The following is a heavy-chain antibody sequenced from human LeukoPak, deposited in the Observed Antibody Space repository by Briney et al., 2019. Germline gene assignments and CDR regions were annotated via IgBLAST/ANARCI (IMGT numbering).Heavy chain of an antibody. D-gene: IGHD2-2*01. Sequence: PGGSLRLSCAASGFTFSSYSMNWVRQAPGKGLEGVSSISYAGSVKGRFTISRDNAKNSVYLQVNSLRAEDTAVYYCANSPKALGYCSSTSCYGWGQGTLVTVSS. J-gene: IGHJ4*02. CDR1: GFTFSSYS. CDR3: ANSPKALGYCSSTSCYG. V-gene: IGHV3-21*01. CDR2: IS.